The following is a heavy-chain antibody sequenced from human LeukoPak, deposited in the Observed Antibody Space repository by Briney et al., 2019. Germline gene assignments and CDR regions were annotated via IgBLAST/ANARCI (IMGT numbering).Heavy chain of an antibody. Sequence: PGGSLRLSCVASGFTLSSYGMHWVRQAPGKGLEWVAFIRYDGINKYYADSVKGRFTISRHNSKNTLFLQMNSLRTEETAVYYCAVRGSQINWGQGTLVTVSP. J-gene: IGHJ1*01. CDR3: AVRGSQIN. V-gene: IGHV3-30*02. CDR1: GFTLSSYG. CDR2: IRYDGINK.